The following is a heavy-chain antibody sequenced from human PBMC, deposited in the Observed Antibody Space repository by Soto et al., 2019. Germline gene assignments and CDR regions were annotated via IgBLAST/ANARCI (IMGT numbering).Heavy chain of an antibody. J-gene: IGHJ4*02. CDR2: ISSSSNYI. Sequence: EVQLVESGGGLVKPGGSLRLSCAASGFTFSSYSMNWVRQAPGKGLEWVSSISSSSNYIYYADSVKGRFTISRDNAKNSLYLQMNSLRAEDTAVYYCARDPLSKNRIVAATTSDYWDQGTLVTVSS. D-gene: IGHD1-26*01. CDR1: GFTFSSYS. CDR3: ARDPLSKNRIVAATTSDY. V-gene: IGHV3-21*01.